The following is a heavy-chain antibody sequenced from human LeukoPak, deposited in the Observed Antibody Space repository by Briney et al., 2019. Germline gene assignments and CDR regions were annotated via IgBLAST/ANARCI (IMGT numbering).Heavy chain of an antibody. CDR2: ISGSGGST. D-gene: IGHD3-22*01. V-gene: IGHV3-23*01. CDR1: GFTFSSYG. CDR3: AKIFHYYDSSGPSVY. Sequence: GGSPRLSCAASGFTFSSYGMSWVRQAPGKGLEWVSAISGSGGSTYYADSVKGRFTISRDNSKNTLYLQMNSLRAEDTAVYYCAKIFHYYDSSGPSVYWGQGTLVTVSS. J-gene: IGHJ4*02.